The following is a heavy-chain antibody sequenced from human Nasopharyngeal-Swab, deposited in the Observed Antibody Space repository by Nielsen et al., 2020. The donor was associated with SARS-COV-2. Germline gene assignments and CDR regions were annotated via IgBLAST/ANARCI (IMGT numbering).Heavy chain of an antibody. CDR2: MNPNSGNT. D-gene: IGHD5-12*01. V-gene: IGHV1-8*01. J-gene: IGHJ6*03. Sequence: WVRQAPGQGLEWMGWMNPNSGNTGYAQKFQGRVTMTRNTSISTAYMELSSLRPEDTAVYYCARGFIVATIFHHYYYMDVWGKGTTVTVSS. CDR3: ARGFIVATIFHHYYYMDV.